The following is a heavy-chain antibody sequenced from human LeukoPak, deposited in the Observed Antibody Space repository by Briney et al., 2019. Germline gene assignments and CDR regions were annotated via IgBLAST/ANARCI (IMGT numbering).Heavy chain of an antibody. CDR2: ISSSSSYI. V-gene: IGHV3-21*01. CDR3: ARCGLGYCSGGSCYADAFDI. Sequence: GGSLRLSCAASGFTFSSYSMNWVRQAPGKGLEWVSSISSSSSYIYYADSVKGRFTISRDNAKNSLYLQMNSLRAEDTAVYYCARCGLGYCSGGSCYADAFDIWGQGTMVTVSS. J-gene: IGHJ3*02. CDR1: GFTFSSYS. D-gene: IGHD2-15*01.